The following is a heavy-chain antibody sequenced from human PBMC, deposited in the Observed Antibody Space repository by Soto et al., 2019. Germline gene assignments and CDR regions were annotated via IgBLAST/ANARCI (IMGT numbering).Heavy chain of an antibody. J-gene: IGHJ4*02. CDR3: ARGGGAAPGT. CDR2: ISPSGSP. Sequence: QVHIQQWGAGLLKPSETLSLTCTVYGGSFGGYYGTWIRQPPAEGLEWIGEISPSGSPNYNPSLRSRVTVSVDTSMNHFSLKLSSVTAADTAVYYCARGGGAAPGTWGQGTLVTVSS. D-gene: IGHD6-13*01. CDR1: GGSFGGYY. V-gene: IGHV4-34*01.